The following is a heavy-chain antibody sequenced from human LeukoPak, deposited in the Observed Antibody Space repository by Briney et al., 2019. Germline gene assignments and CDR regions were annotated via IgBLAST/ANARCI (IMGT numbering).Heavy chain of an antibody. J-gene: IGHJ3*02. CDR1: GFTFDDYA. CDR3: AKAKRDYGGNSAFDAFDI. Sequence: GGSLRLSCAASGFTFDDYAMHWVRQAPGKGLECVSGISWNSGSIGYADSVKGRFTISRDNAKNSLYLQMNSLRAEDTALYYCAKAKRDYGGNSAFDAFDIWGQGTMVTVSS. D-gene: IGHD4-23*01. CDR2: ISWNSGSI. V-gene: IGHV3-9*01.